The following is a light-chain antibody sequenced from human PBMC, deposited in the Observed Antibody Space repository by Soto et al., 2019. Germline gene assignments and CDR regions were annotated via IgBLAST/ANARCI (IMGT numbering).Light chain of an antibody. CDR2: LGS. Sequence: DIVMTQSPLSLPVTPGEPASISCRSSQSLLHNNGYNYLDWYLQKPGQSPQLLIYLGSNRASGGPCRFSGSGSGTDFTLKISRVEAEDVGIYYCMQALQTPLYTFGQGTKLEIK. J-gene: IGKJ2*01. CDR3: MQALQTPLYT. CDR1: QSLLHNNGYNY. V-gene: IGKV2-28*01.